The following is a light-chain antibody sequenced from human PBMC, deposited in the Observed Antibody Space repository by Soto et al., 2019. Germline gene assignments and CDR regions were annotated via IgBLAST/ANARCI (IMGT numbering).Light chain of an antibody. J-gene: IGKJ2*03. CDR2: DAS. CDR3: QQYNTWYS. V-gene: IGKV1-5*01. CDR1: QNIDSW. Sequence: DIQMTQSPSTLSPSVGDRVTITCRASQNIDSWLAWYQQKPGKAPKLLIYDASSLETGVPSRFSGSGSGTEFALTISSLQPDDFATYYCQQYNTWYSFGQGTKLEVK.